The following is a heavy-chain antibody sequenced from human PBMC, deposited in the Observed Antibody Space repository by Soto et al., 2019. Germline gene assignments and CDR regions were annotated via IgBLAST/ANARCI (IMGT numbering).Heavy chain of an antibody. CDR1: GYTFTGYY. CDR2: INPNSGGT. Sequence: ASVKVSCKASGYTFTGYYMHWVRQAPGQGLEWMGWINPNSGGTNYAQKFQGRVTMTRDTSISTAYMELSRLRSDDTAVYYCARMTTVTENYYYYGMDVWGQGTTVTVSS. J-gene: IGHJ6*02. CDR3: ARMTTVTENYYYYGMDV. D-gene: IGHD4-17*01. V-gene: IGHV1-2*02.